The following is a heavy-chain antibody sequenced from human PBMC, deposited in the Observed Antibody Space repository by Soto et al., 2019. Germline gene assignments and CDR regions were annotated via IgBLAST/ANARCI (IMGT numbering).Heavy chain of an antibody. CDR3: ARDTQYYYDSSGSHAPYYYGLDV. CDR1: GYTFTGYY. V-gene: IGHV1-2*04. Sequence: GASVKVSCKASGYTFTGYYMHWVRQAPGQGLEWMGWINPNSGGTNYAQKFQGWVTMTRDTSISTAYMELSRLRSDDTAVYYCARDTQYYYDSSGSHAPYYYGLDVWGQGTTVTVSS. D-gene: IGHD3-22*01. CDR2: INPNSGGT. J-gene: IGHJ6*02.